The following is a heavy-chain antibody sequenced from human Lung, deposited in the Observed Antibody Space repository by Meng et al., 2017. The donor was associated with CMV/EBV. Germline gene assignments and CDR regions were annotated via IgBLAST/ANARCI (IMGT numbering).Heavy chain of an antibody. CDR2: ISGSATYT. CDR3: VKEGGDITNNIVGGGFDI. J-gene: IGHJ3*02. Sequence: GGSLRLXCAASGFTFSSYAMSWVRRAPGKGLEWVSAISGSATYTYYADSVKGRFTISRDNSKNTLFLQLNSLRAEDTAIYYCVKEGGDITNNIVGGGFDIXRGGXKVTVSS. D-gene: IGHD2-21*01. CDR1: GFTFSSYA. V-gene: IGHV3-23*01.